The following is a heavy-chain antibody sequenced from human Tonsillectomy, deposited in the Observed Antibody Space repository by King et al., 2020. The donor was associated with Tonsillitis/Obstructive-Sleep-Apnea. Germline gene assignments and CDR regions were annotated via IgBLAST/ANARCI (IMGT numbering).Heavy chain of an antibody. CDR3: ARGSRPITMVQAFDP. Sequence: VPLQESGPGLVKPSETLSVTCTVSGGSVSNDYWTWIRQPPGKGLEWIGYIYFSGSTTYNPSLKSRVTISVDTSKNQFSLRLSSVTAADTAVYYCARGSRPITMVQAFDPWGQGTLVTVSS. J-gene: IGHJ5*02. D-gene: IGHD3-10*01. V-gene: IGHV4-59*02. CDR1: GGSVSNDY. CDR2: IYFSGST.